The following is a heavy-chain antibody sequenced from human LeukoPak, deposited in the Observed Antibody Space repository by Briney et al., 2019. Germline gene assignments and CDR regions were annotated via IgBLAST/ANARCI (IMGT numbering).Heavy chain of an antibody. V-gene: IGHV1-18*01. Sequence: RASVKVSCKASGYTFTSYGISWVRQAPGQGLEWMGWISAYNGNTNYAQKLQGRVTMTTDTSTSTAYMELRSLRSDDTAVYYCARLVAVAGEDYYYYYMDVWGKGTTVTISS. J-gene: IGHJ6*03. CDR3: ARLVAVAGEDYYYYYMDV. CDR2: ISAYNGNT. D-gene: IGHD6-19*01. CDR1: GYTFTSYG.